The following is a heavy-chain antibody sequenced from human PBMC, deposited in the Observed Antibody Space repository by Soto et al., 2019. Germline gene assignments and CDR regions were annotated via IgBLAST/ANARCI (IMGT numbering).Heavy chain of an antibody. J-gene: IGHJ4*02. V-gene: IGHV3-21*01. CDR2: ISSSSSYI. D-gene: IGHD3-9*01. CDR1: GFTFSSYS. CDR3: ARVQIHYDILTGSS. Sequence: GGSLRLSCAAPGFTFSSYSMNWVRQAPGKGLEWVSSISSSSSYIYYADSVKGRFTISRDNAKNSLYLQMNSLRAEDTAVYYCARVQIHYDILTGSSWGQGTLVTVSS.